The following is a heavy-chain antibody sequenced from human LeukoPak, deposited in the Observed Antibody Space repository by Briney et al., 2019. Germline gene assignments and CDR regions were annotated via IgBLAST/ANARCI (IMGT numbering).Heavy chain of an antibody. CDR1: EFTFSSYS. Sequence: GGSLRLSCAASEFTFSSYSMNWVRQAPGKGLEWVSSISSSSNIYYADSVKGRFAISRDNAKNALYLQMNSLRAEDTAVYYCARGAGYCSSSSCHLWSDYWGQGTLVTVSS. CDR2: ISSSSNI. J-gene: IGHJ4*02. D-gene: IGHD2-2*01. V-gene: IGHV3-21*01. CDR3: ARGAGYCSSSSCHLWSDY.